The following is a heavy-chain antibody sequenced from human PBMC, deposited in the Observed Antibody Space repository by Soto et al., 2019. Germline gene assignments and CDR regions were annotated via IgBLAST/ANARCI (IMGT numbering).Heavy chain of an antibody. CDR3: ARKWAGGTNAFDY. V-gene: IGHV3-74*01. J-gene: IGHJ4*02. CDR1: GFTFSSYW. D-gene: IGHD1-7*01. Sequence: GGSLRLSCAASGFTFSSYWMHWVRQAPGKGLVWVSRIDSDGSSTKYADSVKGRFTISRDNAKNTLYLQMNSLGPEDTAIYYCARKWAGGTNAFDYWGQGTLVTVSS. CDR2: IDSDGSST.